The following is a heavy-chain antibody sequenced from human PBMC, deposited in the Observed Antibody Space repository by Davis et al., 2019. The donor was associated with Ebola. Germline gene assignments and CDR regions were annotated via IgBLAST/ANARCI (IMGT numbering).Heavy chain of an antibody. V-gene: IGHV3-21*01. Sequence: PGGSLRLSCAASGFTFSSYSMNWVRQAPGKGLEWVSSISSSSSYIYYADSVKGRFTISRDNAKNSLYLQMNSLRAEDTAVYYCAREGWPYCSSTSCYHGMDVWGQGTTVTVSS. CDR2: ISSSSSYI. D-gene: IGHD2-2*01. CDR1: GFTFSSYS. CDR3: AREGWPYCSSTSCYHGMDV. J-gene: IGHJ6*02.